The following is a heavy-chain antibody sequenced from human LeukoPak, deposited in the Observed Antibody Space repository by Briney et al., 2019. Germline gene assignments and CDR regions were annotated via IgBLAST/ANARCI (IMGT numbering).Heavy chain of an antibody. D-gene: IGHD6-6*01. V-gene: IGHV3-21*01. CDR2: ISSSSSYI. CDR1: GFTFSSYS. J-gene: IGHJ4*02. CDR3: ARGDESIAARPSDY. Sequence: PGGSLRLSCAASGFTFSSYSMNWVRQAPGKGLEWVSSISSSSSYIYYADSVKGRFTISRDNAKSSLYLQMNSLRAEDTAAYYCARGDESIAARPSDYWGQGTLVTVSS.